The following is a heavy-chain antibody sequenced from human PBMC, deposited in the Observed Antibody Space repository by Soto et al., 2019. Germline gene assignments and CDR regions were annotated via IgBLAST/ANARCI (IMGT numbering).Heavy chain of an antibody. D-gene: IGHD2-21*02. Sequence: QVQLVESGGGVVQPGRSLRLSCAASGFTFSSYGMHWVRQAPGKGLEWVAVISYDGSNKYYADSVKGRFTISRDNSNNTRYLQMNSRRAEDTAVYYCAQDVVVTAIPTEYYYYGMDVWGQGTTVTVSS. J-gene: IGHJ6*02. CDR1: GFTFSSYG. CDR2: ISYDGSNK. V-gene: IGHV3-30*18. CDR3: AQDVVVTAIPTEYYYYGMDV.